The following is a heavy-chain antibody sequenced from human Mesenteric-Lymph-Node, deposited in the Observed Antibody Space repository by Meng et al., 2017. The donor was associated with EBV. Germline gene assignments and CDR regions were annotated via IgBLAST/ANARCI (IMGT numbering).Heavy chain of an antibody. V-gene: IGHV4-30-4*08. Sequence: QVQLLESGPGPVKPPQSLTLTCSVSGGSLSSDGYYWSWIRQPPGKGLEWIGSVHYSGNTNYNPALKNRVTISVDTSSNQIYLSLTSVTVADTASYYCARNSDCSTTSCFVSWFDPWGQGTLVTVSS. CDR1: GGSLSSDGYY. J-gene: IGHJ5*02. CDR2: VHYSGNT. CDR3: ARNSDCSTTSCFVSWFDP. D-gene: IGHD2-2*01.